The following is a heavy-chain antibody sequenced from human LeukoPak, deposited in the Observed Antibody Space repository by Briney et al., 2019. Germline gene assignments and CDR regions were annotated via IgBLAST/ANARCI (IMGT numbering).Heavy chain of an antibody. CDR3: AREVVSTPSYFDS. J-gene: IGHJ4*02. CDR2: FYRGDST. CDR1: GFTFSSSY. V-gene: IGHV3-53*01. D-gene: IGHD2-15*01. Sequence: GGSLRLSCAASGFTFSSSYMYWVRQAPGKGLEWVSFFYRGDSTYYAESVRGRFTISRDNSKNTLYLLMNSLIPEDTGVYYCAREVVSTPSYFDSWGQGTLVTVSS.